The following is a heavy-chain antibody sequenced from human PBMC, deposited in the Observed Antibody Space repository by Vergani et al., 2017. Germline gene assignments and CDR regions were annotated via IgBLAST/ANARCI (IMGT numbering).Heavy chain of an antibody. D-gene: IGHD6-13*01. V-gene: IGHV1-2*02. CDR1: GYTFTGYY. Sequence: QVQLVQSGAEVKKPGASVKVSCKASGYTFTGYYMHWVRQAPGQGLEWMGWINPNSGGTNYAQKFQGRVTITADKSTSTAYMELSSLRSEDTAVYYCARAAAGNYYGYGMDVWGQGTSVTVSS. CDR3: ARAAAGNYYGYGMDV. CDR2: INPNSGGT. J-gene: IGHJ6*02.